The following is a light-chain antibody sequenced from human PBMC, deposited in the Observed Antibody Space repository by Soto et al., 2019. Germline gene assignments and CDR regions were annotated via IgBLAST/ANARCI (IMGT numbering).Light chain of an antibody. Sequence: DIQMTQSPSTLSASVGDRVTITCRASQSISNWLAWYQQKPGKAPNLLIYAASSLQSGVPSRFSGSGSGTDFTLTISSLEPEDSAVDYCQQRHMWPITFGQGTRLEIK. V-gene: IGKV1-5*01. CDR2: AAS. J-gene: IGKJ5*01. CDR3: QQRHMWPIT. CDR1: QSISNW.